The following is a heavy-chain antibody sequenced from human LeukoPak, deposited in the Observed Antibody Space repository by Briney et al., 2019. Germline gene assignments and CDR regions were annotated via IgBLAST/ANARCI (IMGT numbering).Heavy chain of an antibody. Sequence: GGSLRLSCVASGFSFNNYAMNWVRQAPGKGLEGVSYISSSGSTIYYADSVKGRFTISRDNAKNSLYLQMNSLRAEDTAVYYCARDARQFYGDQGWYFDLWGRGTLVTVSS. V-gene: IGHV3-48*04. CDR3: ARDARQFYGDQGWYFDL. J-gene: IGHJ2*01. D-gene: IGHD4-17*01. CDR2: ISSSGSTI. CDR1: GFSFNNYA.